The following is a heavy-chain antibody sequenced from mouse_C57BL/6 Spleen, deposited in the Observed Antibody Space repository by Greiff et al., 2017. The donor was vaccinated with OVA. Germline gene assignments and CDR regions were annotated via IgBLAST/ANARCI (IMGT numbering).Heavy chain of an antibody. CDR3: ARRDDYDWFAY. CDR1: GFTFSDYG. D-gene: IGHD2-4*01. J-gene: IGHJ3*01. Sequence: EVMLVESGGGLVQPGGSLKLSCAASGFTFSDYGLALVRQAPRKGPEWVAFISNLAYSISYADTVTGRFTISRENAKNTLYLEMSSLRSEDTAMYYCARRDDYDWFAYWGQGTLVTVSA. V-gene: IGHV5-15*01. CDR2: ISNLAYSI.